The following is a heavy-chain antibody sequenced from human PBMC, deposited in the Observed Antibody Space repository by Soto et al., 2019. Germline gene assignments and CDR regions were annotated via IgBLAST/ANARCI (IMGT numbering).Heavy chain of an antibody. J-gene: IGHJ6*02. V-gene: IGHV1-2*02. D-gene: IGHD3-22*01. CDR1: GYTFTGYY. CDR3: ARGYYDSSGYYIYYYYGMDV. Sequence: ASVKVSGNASGYTFTGYYMHWVRQAPGQGLEWMGWTNPHSGGTNYAQKFQGRVTMTRHTSISTAYMGLSRLRSNDTAVYYCARGYYDSSGYYIYYYYGMDVWGQGTTVTVSS. CDR2: TNPHSGGT.